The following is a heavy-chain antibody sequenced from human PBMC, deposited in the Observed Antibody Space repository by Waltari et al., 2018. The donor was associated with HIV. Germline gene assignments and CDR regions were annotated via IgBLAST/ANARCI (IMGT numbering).Heavy chain of an antibody. V-gene: IGHV3-21*04. D-gene: IGHD3-10*01. CDR2: IRRGNNEK. J-gene: IGHJ4*02. CDR3: VRDDPGYGPIDY. Sequence: LVESGGGVVKIGGSIRLTCEASGFELRHYSMNWVRQSPVSCLGWVASIRRGNNEKHYLDSVRGRFVISRDNSESFVYLQMESVREEDTATYFCVRDDPGYGPIDYWGQGTPVTV. CDR1: GFELRHYS.